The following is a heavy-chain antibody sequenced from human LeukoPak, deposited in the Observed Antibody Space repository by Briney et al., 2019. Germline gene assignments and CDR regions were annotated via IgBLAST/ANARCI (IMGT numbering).Heavy chain of an antibody. V-gene: IGHV5-51*01. CDR3: ARSTIHYYYYMDV. J-gene: IGHJ6*03. CDR1: GFTFDDYG. CDR2: IYPGDSDT. D-gene: IGHD2/OR15-2a*01. Sequence: GGSLRLSCAASGFTFDDYGMSWVRQMPGKGLEWMGIIYPGDSDTRYSPSFQGQVTISADKSISTAYLQWSSLKASDTAMYYCARSTIHYYYYMDVWGKGTTVTVSS.